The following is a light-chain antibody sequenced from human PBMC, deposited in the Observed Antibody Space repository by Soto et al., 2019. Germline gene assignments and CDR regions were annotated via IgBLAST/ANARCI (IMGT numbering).Light chain of an antibody. Sequence: ETVMTQSPATLSMSPGERATLSCRASQSIGSYLAWYQQKPGQAPRLLIYDASNRATGIPARFSGSGSGTDFTLAISSLQPEDSATYYCLQDINYPWTFGQGTKVDIK. CDR3: LQDINYPWT. CDR2: DAS. J-gene: IGKJ1*01. CDR1: QSIGSY. V-gene: IGKV3-11*01.